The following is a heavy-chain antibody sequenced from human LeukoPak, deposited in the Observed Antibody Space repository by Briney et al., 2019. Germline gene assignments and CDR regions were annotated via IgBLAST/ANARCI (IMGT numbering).Heavy chain of an antibody. CDR3: ARGDSSGWYFYYYGMDV. J-gene: IGHJ6*02. D-gene: IGHD6-19*01. Sequence: ASVKVSCKASGYTFTGYYMHWVRQAPGQGLEWMGWINPNSGGTNYAQKFQGRVTMTRDTSISTAYMELSRLRSDDTAVHYCARGDSSGWYFYYYGMDVWGQGTTVTVSS. V-gene: IGHV1-2*02. CDR2: INPNSGGT. CDR1: GYTFTGYY.